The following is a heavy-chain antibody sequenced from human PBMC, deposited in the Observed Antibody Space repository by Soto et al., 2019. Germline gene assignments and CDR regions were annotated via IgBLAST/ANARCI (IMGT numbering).Heavy chain of an antibody. CDR1: GFTFADSA. CDR2: ISWNSRSI. D-gene: IGHD3-10*01. V-gene: IGHV3-9*01. Sequence: YLRLSFEDSGFTFADSAMHWVRQAPVKGLEWVSGISWNSRSIDYEDSVKVRFNISRDNAKNSLFLQMNSLRPEETALYYCTKGYYGSGSSSFDYWGRGALVTVTS. J-gene: IGHJ4*02. CDR3: TKGYYGSGSSSFDY.